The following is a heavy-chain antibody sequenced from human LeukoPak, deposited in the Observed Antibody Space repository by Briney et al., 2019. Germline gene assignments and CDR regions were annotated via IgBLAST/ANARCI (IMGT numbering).Heavy chain of an antibody. CDR3: ARHDGGY. Sequence: SETLSLTCTVPGGSISSYYWSWIRQPPGKGLEWIGYIYYSGSTNYNPTLKSRVTISVDTSKNQSSLKLSSVTAADTAVYYCARHDGGYWGQGTLVTVSS. D-gene: IGHD3-10*01. V-gene: IGHV4-59*08. CDR1: GGSISSYY. J-gene: IGHJ4*02. CDR2: IYYSGST.